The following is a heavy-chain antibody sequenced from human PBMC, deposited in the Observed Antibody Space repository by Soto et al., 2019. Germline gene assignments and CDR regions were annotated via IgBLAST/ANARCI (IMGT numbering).Heavy chain of an antibody. CDR3: ARDYRFDP. Sequence: ASVKVSCKASGYTFTSNGISWVRQAPGQGLEWMGGISAYIGNTNYAQKFQGRVTITTDKSTSTAYMELSSLRSEDTAVYYCARDYRFDPWGQGTLVTVSS. CDR1: GYTFTSNG. J-gene: IGHJ5*02. V-gene: IGHV1-18*01. CDR2: ISAYIGNT.